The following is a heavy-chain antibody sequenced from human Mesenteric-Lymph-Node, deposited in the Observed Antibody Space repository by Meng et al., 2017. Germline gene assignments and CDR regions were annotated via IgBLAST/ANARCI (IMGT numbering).Heavy chain of an antibody. V-gene: IGHV1-46*01. CDR3: ARGEYYYDSSGYYTVVFAY. D-gene: IGHD3-22*01. CDR2: INPSGGST. CDR1: GYTFTSYY. Sequence: ASVKISCKASGYTFTSYYMHWVRQAPGQGLEWMGIINPSGGSTSYAQKFQGRVTMTRDTSTSTVYMELSSLRSEDTAVYYCARGEYYYDSSGYYTVVFAYWGQGTLVTVSS. J-gene: IGHJ4*02.